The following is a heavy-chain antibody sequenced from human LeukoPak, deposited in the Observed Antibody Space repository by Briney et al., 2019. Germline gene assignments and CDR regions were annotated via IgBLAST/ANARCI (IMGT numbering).Heavy chain of an antibody. Sequence: GGSLRLSCAASGFTVSDNNMIWVRQAPGKGLEWVSTLHRDGSVRYADSVNGRFTVSRDDSKNTLSLQMSSLRDEDTAVYYCVRVHGGGYWGQGTLVTVSS. CDR3: VRVHGGGY. V-gene: IGHV3-53*01. CDR2: LHRDGSV. CDR1: GFTVSDNN. D-gene: IGHD3-16*01. J-gene: IGHJ4*02.